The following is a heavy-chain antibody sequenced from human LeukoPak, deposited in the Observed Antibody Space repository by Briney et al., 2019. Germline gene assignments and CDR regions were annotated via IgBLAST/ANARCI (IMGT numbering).Heavy chain of an antibody. CDR2: ISGSGGST. CDR3: AKDSSGYYSSPPDY. Sequence: GGSLRLSCAASGFIFSSYAMSWVRQAPGKGLEWVSAISGSGGSTYYADSVKGRFTISRDNSKNTLYLQMNSLRAEDTAVYYCAKDSSGYYSSPPDYWGQGTLVTVSS. J-gene: IGHJ4*02. CDR1: GFIFSSYA. V-gene: IGHV3-23*01. D-gene: IGHD3-22*01.